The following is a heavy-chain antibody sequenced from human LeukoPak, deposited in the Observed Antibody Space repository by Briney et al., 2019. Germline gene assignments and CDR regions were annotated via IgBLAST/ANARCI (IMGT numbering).Heavy chain of an antibody. CDR1: GITFSDSY. D-gene: IGHD7-27*01. CDR2: ISSSGGTI. J-gene: IGHJ4*02. Sequence: GGSLRLSCAASGITFSDSYMSWIRPVPGKGLEWISYISSSGGTIYYADSVKGRFTISRDNAKNSLYLQMNSLRAEDTAVYYCAKEGGDWGEGYFDYWGQGTLVTVSS. CDR3: AKEGGDWGEGYFDY. V-gene: IGHV3-11*01.